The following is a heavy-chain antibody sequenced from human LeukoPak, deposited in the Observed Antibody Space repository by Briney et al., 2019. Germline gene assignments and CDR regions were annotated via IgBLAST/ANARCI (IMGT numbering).Heavy chain of an antibody. V-gene: IGHV3-23*01. CDR3: SRHTSSWHAMDV. Sequence: GGSLRLSCVGSGFTFGSYAMTWVRQAPGKGLEWVAVISGSGGSTYYAGSVQGRFTISRDNFKNTVYLQMNSLRAEDTAVYYCSRHTSSWHAMDVWGQGTTVTVSS. CDR1: GFTFGSYA. J-gene: IGHJ6*02. D-gene: IGHD6-13*01. CDR2: ISGSGGST.